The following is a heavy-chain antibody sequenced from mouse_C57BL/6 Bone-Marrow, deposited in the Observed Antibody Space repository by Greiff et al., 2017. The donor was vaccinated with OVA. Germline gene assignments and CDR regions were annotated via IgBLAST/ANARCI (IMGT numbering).Heavy chain of an antibody. CDR3: TRLLDAIDI. V-gene: IGHV5-9-1*02. CDR2: ISSGGDYI. CDR1: GFTFSSYA. J-gene: IGHJ4*01. Sequence: EVKVVESGAGLVKPGGSLKLSCAASGFTFSSYAMSWVRQTPEKRLEWVAYISSGGDYIYYADTVKGRFTISSDNARNTLYLQMSSLKSEDSAMYYCTRLLDAIDIWDQGTSVSVSS. D-gene: IGHD2-1*01.